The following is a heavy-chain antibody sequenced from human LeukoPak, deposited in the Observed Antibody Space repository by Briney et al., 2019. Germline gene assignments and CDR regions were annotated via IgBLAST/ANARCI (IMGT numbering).Heavy chain of an antibody. CDR1: GGSFSGYY. Sequence: SETLSLTCAVNGGSFSGYYWSWIRQPPGKGLEWIGEITHGGNTNYNPSLKSRVTISVDTSKNQFSLKLSSVTAADTAVYYCARGVDDYSKGGVDPWGQGTLVTVSS. D-gene: IGHD4-11*01. CDR3: ARGVDDYSKGGVDP. CDR2: ITHGGNT. V-gene: IGHV4-34*01. J-gene: IGHJ5*02.